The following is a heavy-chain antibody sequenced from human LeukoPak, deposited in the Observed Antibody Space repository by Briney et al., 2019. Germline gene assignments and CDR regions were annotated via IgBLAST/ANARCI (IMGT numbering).Heavy chain of an antibody. Sequence: GGSLRLSCAASGFTFSSYAMSWVRQAPGKGLEWVSAISGSGGSTYYADSVKGRFTISRDNSKNTLYLQMNSLRAEDTAVYYCARDSLLAYYFDYWGQGTLVTVSS. V-gene: IGHV3-23*01. CDR3: ARDSLLAYYFDY. CDR2: ISGSGGST. J-gene: IGHJ4*02. CDR1: GFTFSSYA.